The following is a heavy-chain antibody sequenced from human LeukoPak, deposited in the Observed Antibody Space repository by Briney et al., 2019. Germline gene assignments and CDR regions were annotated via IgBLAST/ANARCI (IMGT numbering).Heavy chain of an antibody. CDR2: IYYSGST. J-gene: IGHJ4*02. CDR1: GGSISSSSYY. CDR3: ARGYSSSWYPHYYFDY. V-gene: IGHV4-39*07. Sequence: SETLSLTCTVSGGSISSSSYYWGWIRQPPGKGLEWIGSIYYSGSTYYNPSLKSRVTISVDTSKNQFSLKLSSVTAADTAVYYCARGYSSSWYPHYYFDYWGQGTLVTVSS. D-gene: IGHD6-13*01.